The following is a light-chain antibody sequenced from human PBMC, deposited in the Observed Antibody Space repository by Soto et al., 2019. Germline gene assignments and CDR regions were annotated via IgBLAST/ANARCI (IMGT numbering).Light chain of an antibody. Sequence: DIQMTQSPSSLSASVEARVTITCRASQGISTYLAWYQQKPGKVPKLLIYAASTLQSGVPSRFSRSGSGTDFTLTISSLQPEDVATYYCQKYNSAPRTFGQGTKVEIK. J-gene: IGKJ1*01. V-gene: IGKV1-27*01. CDR3: QKYNSAPRT. CDR1: QGISTY. CDR2: AAS.